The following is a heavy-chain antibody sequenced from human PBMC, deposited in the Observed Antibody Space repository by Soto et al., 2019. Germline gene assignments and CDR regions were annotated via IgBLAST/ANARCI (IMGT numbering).Heavy chain of an antibody. Sequence: QVQLQESGPRLVKPSETLSLTCTVSGGSISSYYWSWIRQPPGKGLEWIGYIYYSGSTNYNPSLKSRLSLSVDTSKNQFSLKLSSVTAADTALYSCARSVNFYYGMDVWGQGTTVTVSS. CDR2: IYYSGST. J-gene: IGHJ6*02. V-gene: IGHV4-59*01. CDR1: GGSISSYY. CDR3: ARSVNFYYGMDV.